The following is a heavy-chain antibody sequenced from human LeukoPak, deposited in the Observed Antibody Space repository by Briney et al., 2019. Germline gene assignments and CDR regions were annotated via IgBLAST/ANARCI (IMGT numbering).Heavy chain of an antibody. J-gene: IGHJ3*01. V-gene: IGHV3-33*01. Sequence: GRSLRLSCAASGFIFSTYGMHWVRRAPGKGLGRVAVIWYDGSNKYYADSVKGRFTISRDNSKNTLNLLMNNLRAEDTAVYYCARAVGPFDFWGQGTMVTVSA. CDR2: IWYDGSNK. CDR1: GFIFSTYG. CDR3: ARAVGPFDF.